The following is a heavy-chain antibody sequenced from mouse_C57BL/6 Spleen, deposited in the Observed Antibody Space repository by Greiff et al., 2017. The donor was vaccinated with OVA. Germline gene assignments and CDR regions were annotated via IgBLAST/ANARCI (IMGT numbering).Heavy chain of an antibody. V-gene: IGHV1-55*01. Sequence: QVQLQQPGAELVKPGASVKMSCKASGYTFTSYWITWVKQRPGQGLEWIGDIYPGSGSTNYNEKFKSKATLTVDTSSSTAYMQLSSLTSEDSAVYYCARGNGNYTQAAMDYWGQGTSVTVSS. CDR1: GYTFTSYW. D-gene: IGHD2-1*01. CDR3: ARGNGNYTQAAMDY. J-gene: IGHJ4*01. CDR2: IYPGSGST.